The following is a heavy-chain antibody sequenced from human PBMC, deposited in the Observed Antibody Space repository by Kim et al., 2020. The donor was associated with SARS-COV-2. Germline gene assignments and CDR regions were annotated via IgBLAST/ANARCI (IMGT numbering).Heavy chain of an antibody. Sequence: GGSLRLSCAASGFTFSSYGMHWVRQAPGKGLEWVAVISYDGSNKYYADSVKGRFTISRDNSKNTLYLQMNSLRAEDTAVYYCARDKGIAAAGTLVDYYY. CDR3: ARDKGIAAAGTLVDYYY. CDR1: GFTFSSYG. D-gene: IGHD6-13*01. V-gene: IGHV3-33*05. J-gene: IGHJ6*01. CDR2: ISYDGSNK.